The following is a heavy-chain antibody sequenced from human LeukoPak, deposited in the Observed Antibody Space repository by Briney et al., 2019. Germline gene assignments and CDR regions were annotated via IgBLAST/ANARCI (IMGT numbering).Heavy chain of an antibody. J-gene: IGHJ4*02. CDR1: GGSISSSSYY. CDR2: INYSGST. Sequence: SETLSLTCTVSGGSISSSSYYWGWIRQPPGKGVEWIGSINYSGSTYYNPSLKSRVTISVDTSKNQFSLKLSSVTAADTAVYYCATSSGSYYYWGQGTLVTVSS. CDR3: ATSSGSYYY. D-gene: IGHD1-26*01. V-gene: IGHV4-39*01.